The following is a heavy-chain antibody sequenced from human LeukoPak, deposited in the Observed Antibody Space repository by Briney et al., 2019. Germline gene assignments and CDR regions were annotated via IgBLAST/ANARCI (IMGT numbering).Heavy chain of an antibody. CDR1: GYTFTSYY. V-gene: IGHV1-46*01. CDR3: ARSISRGYSYGYFNYFDY. CDR2: INPSGGST. Sequence: ASVKVSCKASGYTFTSYYMHWVRQAPGQGLEWMGIINPSGGSTSYAQKFQGRVTMTRDMSTSTVYMELSSLRSEDTAVYYCARSISRGYSYGYFNYFDYWGQGTLVTVSS. D-gene: IGHD5-18*01. J-gene: IGHJ4*02.